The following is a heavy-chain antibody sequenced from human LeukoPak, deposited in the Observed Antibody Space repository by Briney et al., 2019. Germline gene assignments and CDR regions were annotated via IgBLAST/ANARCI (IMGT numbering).Heavy chain of an antibody. CDR2: INPNSGGT. D-gene: IGHD3-9*01. Sequence: GASVKVSCKASGYTFTGYYMHWVRQAPGQGLEWMGWINPNSGGTNYAQKFQGRVTMTRDTSISTAYMELSRLRSDDTAVYYCARDPGYDILTGYFLPAEATYFDYWGQGTLVTVSS. V-gene: IGHV1-2*02. CDR1: GYTFTGYY. CDR3: ARDPGYDILTGYFLPAEATYFDY. J-gene: IGHJ4*02.